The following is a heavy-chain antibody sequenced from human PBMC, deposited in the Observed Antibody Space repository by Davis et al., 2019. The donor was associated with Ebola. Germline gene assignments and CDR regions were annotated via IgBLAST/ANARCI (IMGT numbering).Heavy chain of an antibody. Sequence: GESLKISCAASGFTFSGSAMHWVRQASGKGLEWVGRIRSKANSYATAYAASVKGRFTISRDDSKNTAYLQMNSLKTEDTAVYYCTRTYGDFDYWGQGTLVTVSS. CDR2: IRSKANSYAT. V-gene: IGHV3-73*01. CDR3: TRTYGDFDY. D-gene: IGHD4-17*01. J-gene: IGHJ4*02. CDR1: GFTFSGSA.